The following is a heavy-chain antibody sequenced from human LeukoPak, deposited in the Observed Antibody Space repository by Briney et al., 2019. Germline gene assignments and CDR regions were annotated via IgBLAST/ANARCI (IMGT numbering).Heavy chain of an antibody. CDR3: ARESRSSRTIDY. D-gene: IGHD6-13*01. Sequence: GESLKISCKGSGYSFTSYWIGWVRQMPGKGLEWMGIIYPSDSDTKYSPSIRGQVTISADKSITTAYLQWSSLKASDTAIYYCARESRSSRTIDYWGQGTQVTVSS. V-gene: IGHV5-51*01. CDR1: GYSFTSYW. J-gene: IGHJ4*02. CDR2: IYPSDSDT.